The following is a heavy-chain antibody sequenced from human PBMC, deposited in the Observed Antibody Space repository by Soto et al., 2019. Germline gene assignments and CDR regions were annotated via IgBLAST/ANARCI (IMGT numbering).Heavy chain of an antibody. D-gene: IGHD2-8*01. Sequence: GGSLRLSCAASGFTFSSYAMSWVRQAPGKGLEWVSSISASGSSTYYADSVKGRFIISRDNSKNTLYLQMNSLRAEDTAVYYCAKVSKQGVLRVYAYGMDVWGQGTTVTVSS. CDR2: ISASGSST. CDR3: AKVSKQGVLRVYAYGMDV. CDR1: GFTFSSYA. V-gene: IGHV3-23*01. J-gene: IGHJ6*02.